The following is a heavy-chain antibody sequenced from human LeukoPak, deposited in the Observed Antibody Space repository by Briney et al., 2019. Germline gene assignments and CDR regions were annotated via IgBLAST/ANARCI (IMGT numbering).Heavy chain of an antibody. V-gene: IGHV3-48*01. J-gene: IGHJ6*03. D-gene: IGHD3-3*01. CDR3: ARDGYDFWSGSIYYYFYMDV. Sequence: GGSLRLSCAASGFTFSKYSMNWVRQAPGKGLEWVSYISSNGSSVQYADPVKGRFTFSRDNAKNSLYLQMNSLRAEDTAVYYCARDGYDFWSGSIYYYFYMDVWGKGTTVTVSS. CDR2: ISSNGSSV. CDR1: GFTFSKYS.